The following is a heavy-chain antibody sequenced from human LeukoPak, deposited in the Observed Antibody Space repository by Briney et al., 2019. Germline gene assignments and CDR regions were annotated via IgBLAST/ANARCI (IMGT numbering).Heavy chain of an antibody. V-gene: IGHV4-39*07. J-gene: IGHJ3*02. CDR1: GGSISSSSYY. D-gene: IGHD3/OR15-3a*01. CDR2: IYYSGST. Sequence: SETLSLTCTVSGGSISSSSYYWGWIRQPPGKGLEWIGSIYYSGSTYYNPSLKSRVTISVDTSKNQFSLKLSSVTAADTAVYYCARALSRFGPTSAFDIWGQGTMVTVSS. CDR3: ARALSRFGPTSAFDI.